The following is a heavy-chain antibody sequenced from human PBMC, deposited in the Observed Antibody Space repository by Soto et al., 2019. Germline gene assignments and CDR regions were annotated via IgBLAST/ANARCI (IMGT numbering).Heavy chain of an antibody. CDR2: IYISGST. CDR3: VRGVLRYYYYGMDG. CDR1: GDSVSSYY. Sequence: QLQLQESGPGLVKPSETLSLTCTVSGDSVSSYYWSWIRQPPGKGLEWIGYIYISGSTNYNPSLVSRVNISVDTSKNQFSLKLKSVTAADSAVYYCVRGVLRYYYYGMDGWGQGTTVTVSS. J-gene: IGHJ6*02. V-gene: IGHV4-59*02.